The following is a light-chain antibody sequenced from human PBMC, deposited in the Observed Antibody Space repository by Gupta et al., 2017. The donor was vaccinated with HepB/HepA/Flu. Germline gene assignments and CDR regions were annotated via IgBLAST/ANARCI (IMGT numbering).Light chain of an antibody. Sequence: QSVLTQPPSVSGPPGQRVTISCTGSSSNIGAGYDVHWYQQLPGTAPKLIIYGNSNRPSGVPDRFSGSKSGTSASLAITGLQAEDEADYYCQSYDSSLSGYVFGTGTKVTGL. V-gene: IGLV1-40*01. CDR2: GNS. CDR3: QSYDSSLSGYV. J-gene: IGLJ1*01. CDR1: SSNIGAGYD.